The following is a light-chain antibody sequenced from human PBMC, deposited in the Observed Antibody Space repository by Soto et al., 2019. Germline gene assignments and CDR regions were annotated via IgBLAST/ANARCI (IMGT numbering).Light chain of an antibody. CDR1: SSDVGGYNY. J-gene: IGLJ2*01. Sequence: QSALTQPASVSGSPGQSITISSTGTSSDVGGYNYVSWYQQHPGKAPKLMIYDVSYRPSGVSNRFSGSKSGNTASLTISGLQPEDEADYYCTSYTSGSTLEVFGGGTKLTVL. CDR3: TSYTSGSTLEV. CDR2: DVS. V-gene: IGLV2-14*01.